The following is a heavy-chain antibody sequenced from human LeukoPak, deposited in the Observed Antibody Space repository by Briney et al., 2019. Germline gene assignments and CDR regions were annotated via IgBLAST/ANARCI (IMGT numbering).Heavy chain of an antibody. CDR3: ATPLLNFWSGFPLGY. V-gene: IGHV1-24*01. Sequence: AASVKVSCKVSGYTLTELSMHWVRQAPGKGLEWMGGLDPEDGETIYAQKFQGRVTMTEDTSTDTAYMELSSLRSEDTAVYYCATPLLNFWSGFPLGYWGQGTLVTVSS. CDR1: GYTLTELS. CDR2: LDPEDGET. J-gene: IGHJ4*02. D-gene: IGHD3-3*01.